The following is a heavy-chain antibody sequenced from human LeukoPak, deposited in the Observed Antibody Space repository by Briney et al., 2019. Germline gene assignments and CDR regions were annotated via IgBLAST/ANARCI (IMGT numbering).Heavy chain of an antibody. V-gene: IGHV1-69*05. D-gene: IGHD6-13*01. CDR1: GGTFSSYA. CDR2: IIPIFGTA. J-gene: IGHJ6*03. CDR3: ARVPAAGTSSYMDV. Sequence: SEKVSCKASGGTFSSYAISWVRQAPGQGLEWMGGIIPIFGTANYAQKFQGRVTITTDESTSTAYMELSSLRSEDTAVYYCARVPAAGTSSYMDVWGKGTMVTVSS.